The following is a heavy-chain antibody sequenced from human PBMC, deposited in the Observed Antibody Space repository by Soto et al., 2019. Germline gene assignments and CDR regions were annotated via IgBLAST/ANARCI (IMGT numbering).Heavy chain of an antibody. D-gene: IGHD1-26*01. CDR1: GFTFSYYA. J-gene: IGHJ4*02. Sequence: EVQLVESGGGLVQPGGSLRLSCSASGFTFSYYAMHWVRQAPGKGLEYVSAISSNGDNTYYADSVKGRFTISRDISKNTLYLQMSSLRAEDTAVYYSVRSTGSLDLWCQGTLVTVSS. CDR2: ISSNGDNT. V-gene: IGHV3-64D*06. CDR3: VRSTGSLDL.